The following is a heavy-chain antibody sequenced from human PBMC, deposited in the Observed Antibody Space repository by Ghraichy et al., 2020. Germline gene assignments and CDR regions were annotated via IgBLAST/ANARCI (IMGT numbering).Heavy chain of an antibody. V-gene: IGHV1-18*01. D-gene: IGHD4-17*01. CDR1: GYTFTSYG. CDR3: ARDGGPTVTTKESDY. J-gene: IGHJ4*02. CDR2: ISAYNGNT. Sequence: ASVKVSCKASGYTFTSYGISWVRQAPGQGLEWMGWISAYNGNTNYAQKLQGRVTMTTDTSTSTAYMELRSLRSDDTAVYYCARDGGPTVTTKESDYWGQGTLVTVSS.